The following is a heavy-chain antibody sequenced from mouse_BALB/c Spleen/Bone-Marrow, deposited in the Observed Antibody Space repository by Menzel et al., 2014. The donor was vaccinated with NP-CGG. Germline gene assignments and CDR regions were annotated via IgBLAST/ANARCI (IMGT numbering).Heavy chain of an antibody. CDR3: ARGDDYDPFAY. J-gene: IGHJ3*01. Sequence: DLVKPGASVKLSCKASDYTFTSYWINWIKQRPGQGLEWIGRIAPGSGSTYYNEMFKGKATLTVDTSSSTAYIQLSSLSSEDSAVYFCARGDDYDPFAYWGQGTLVTVSA. D-gene: IGHD2-4*01. CDR2: IAPGSGST. V-gene: IGHV1S41*01. CDR1: DYTFTSYW.